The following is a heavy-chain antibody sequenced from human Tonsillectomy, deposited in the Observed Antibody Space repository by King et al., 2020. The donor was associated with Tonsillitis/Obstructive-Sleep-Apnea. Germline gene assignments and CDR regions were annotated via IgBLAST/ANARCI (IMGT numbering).Heavy chain of an antibody. CDR3: TRDKEKSVEALRAFDI. D-gene: IGHD1-1*01. V-gene: IGHV3-21*01. J-gene: IGHJ3*02. Sequence: VQLVESGGGLVKPGGSLRLSCAASGFSFSSYSMDWVRQAPGKGLEWVSAISSSSTSIFYADSVKGRFTISRDNAKNSLYLQMNSLRAEDTAIYYCTRDKEKSVEALRAFDIWGQGTMVTVSS. CDR2: ISSSSTSI. CDR1: GFSFSSYS.